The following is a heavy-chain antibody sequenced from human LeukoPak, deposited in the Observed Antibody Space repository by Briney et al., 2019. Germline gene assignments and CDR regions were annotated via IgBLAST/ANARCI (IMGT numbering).Heavy chain of an antibody. CDR3: AKVEGSGYYYFDY. CDR1: GFTFSGYA. Sequence: GGSLRLSCAASGFTFSGYAMSWVRQAPGKGLEWVSAISGSGGSTYYADSVKGRFTISRDNSKNTLYLQMNSLRAEDTAVYYCAKVEGSGYYYFDYWGQGTLVTVSS. D-gene: IGHD3-22*01. CDR2: ISGSGGST. V-gene: IGHV3-23*01. J-gene: IGHJ4*02.